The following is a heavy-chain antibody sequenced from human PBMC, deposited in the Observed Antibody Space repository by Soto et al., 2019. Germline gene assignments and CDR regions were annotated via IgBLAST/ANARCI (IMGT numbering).Heavy chain of an antibody. V-gene: IGHV1-69*13. CDR2: IIPIFGTA. J-gene: IGHJ4*02. D-gene: IGHD1-26*01. CDR3: ARDSSRRSGSDY. CDR1: GGTFSSYA. Sequence: SVKDSCKASGGTFSSYAISWVRQAPGQGLEWMGGIIPIFGTANYAQKFQGRVTITADESTSTAYMELSSLRSEDTAVYYCARDSSRRSGSDYWGQGTLVTVSS.